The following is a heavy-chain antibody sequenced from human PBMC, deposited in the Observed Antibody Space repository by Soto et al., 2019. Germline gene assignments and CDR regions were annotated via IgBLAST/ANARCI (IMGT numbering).Heavy chain of an antibody. J-gene: IGHJ4*02. CDR3: ARLKAHYYGSGSPQGDFDY. CDR2: IIPIFGTA. CDR1: GGTFSSYA. Sequence: QVQLVQSGAEVKKPGSSVKVSCKASGGTFSSYAISWVRQAPGQGLEWMGGIIPIFGTANYAQKFQGRVTITADESTGTAYMELSSLRSEDTAVYYCARLKAHYYGSGSPQGDFDYWGQGTLVTVSS. D-gene: IGHD3-10*01. V-gene: IGHV1-69*01.